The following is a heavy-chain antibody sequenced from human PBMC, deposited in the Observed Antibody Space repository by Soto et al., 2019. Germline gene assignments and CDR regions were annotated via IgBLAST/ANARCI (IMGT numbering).Heavy chain of an antibody. Sequence: SVKVSCKASGGTFSSYAISWVRQAPGQGLEWMGGIIPIFGTANYAQKFQGRVTITADKSTSTAYMELSSLRSEGTAVYYCARDRRGNSGFDYWGQGTLVTVSS. CDR2: IIPIFGTA. J-gene: IGHJ4*02. D-gene: IGHD3-10*01. CDR1: GGTFSSYA. CDR3: ARDRRGNSGFDY. V-gene: IGHV1-69*06.